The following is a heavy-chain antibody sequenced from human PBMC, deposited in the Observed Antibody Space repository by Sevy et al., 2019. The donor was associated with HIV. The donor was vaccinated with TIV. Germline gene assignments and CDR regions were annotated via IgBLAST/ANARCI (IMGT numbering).Heavy chain of an antibody. Sequence: RGYLRLSCAASGFTFSSYAMHWVRQAPGKGLERVAVFSYDGSNKYYADSVKGRFTISRDNSKNTLYLQMNSLRAEDTAVYYCARDWGGYRINTNCRPSYGMDVWGQGTTVTVSS. CDR2: FSYDGSNK. J-gene: IGHJ6*02. V-gene: IGHV3-30*01. D-gene: IGHD3-16*02. CDR1: GFTFSSYA. CDR3: ARDWGGYRINTNCRPSYGMDV.